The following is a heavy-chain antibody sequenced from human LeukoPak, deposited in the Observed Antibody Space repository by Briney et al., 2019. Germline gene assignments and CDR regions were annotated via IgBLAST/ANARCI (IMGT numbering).Heavy chain of an antibody. D-gene: IGHD5-12*01. J-gene: IGHJ6*02. V-gene: IGHV1-69*13. CDR3: AVNSGPPSENYYYYYGMDV. CDR1: GGTFSSYA. CDR2: IIPIFGTA. Sequence: SVKVSCKASGGTFSSYAISWVRQASGQGLEWMGGIIPIFGTANYAQKFQGRVTITADESTSTAYMELSSLRSEDTAVYYCAVNSGPPSENYYYYYGMDVWGQGTTVTVSS.